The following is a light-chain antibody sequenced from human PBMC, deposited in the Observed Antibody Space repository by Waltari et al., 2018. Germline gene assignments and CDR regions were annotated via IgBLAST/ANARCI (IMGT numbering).Light chain of an antibody. CDR3: SSYISSSTLEL. CDR1: SSDVGGYNY. Sequence: HSALTQPASVSGSPGQSITISCTGTSSDVGGYNYVPWYQQHPGKAPKLMIHDVSNRPSGVSNRFSGSKSGNTASLTISGLQAEDEADYYCSSYISSSTLELFGGGTSLTVL. J-gene: IGLJ2*01. CDR2: DVS. V-gene: IGLV2-14*03.